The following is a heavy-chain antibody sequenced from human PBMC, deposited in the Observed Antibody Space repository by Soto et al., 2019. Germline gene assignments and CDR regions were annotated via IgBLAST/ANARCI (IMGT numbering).Heavy chain of an antibody. CDR3: ARAQGGYSGSYRFDY. CDR2: INAGNGNT. V-gene: IGHV1-3*01. Sequence: ASVKVSCKASGYTFTGYYMHWVRQAPGQRLEWMGWINAGNGNTKYSQKFQGRVTITRDTSASTAYMELSSLTSEDTAVYYCARAQGGYSGSYRFDYWGQGPLVTVSS. D-gene: IGHD1-26*01. J-gene: IGHJ4*02. CDR1: GYTFTGYY.